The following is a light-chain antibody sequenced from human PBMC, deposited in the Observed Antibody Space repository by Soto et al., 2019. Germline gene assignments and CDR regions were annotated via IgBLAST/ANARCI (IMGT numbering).Light chain of an antibody. CDR2: AAS. CDR3: QQYYSYPPAT. J-gene: IGKJ1*01. Sequence: AIRMTQSPSSLSASTGDRVTITCRASQGISSYLAWYQQKPGKAPKLLIYAASTLQSGVPSRFSGSGSGTDFTLTISCLQSEDFATDYCQQYYSYPPATFGQGTKVEIK. CDR1: QGISSY. V-gene: IGKV1-8*01.